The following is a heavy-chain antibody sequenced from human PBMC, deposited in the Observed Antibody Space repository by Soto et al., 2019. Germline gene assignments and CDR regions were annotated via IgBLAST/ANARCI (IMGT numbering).Heavy chain of an antibody. V-gene: IGHV4-30-4*01. CDR3: ARVWYYYDRRAGGNFDY. J-gene: IGHJ4*02. CDR1: GGSISSGDYY. Sequence: SETLSLTCTVSGGSISSGDYYWSWIRQPPGKGLEWIGYIYYSGSTYYNPSLKSRVTISVDTSKNQFSLKLSSVTAADTAVYYCARVWYYYDRRAGGNFDYWGQGTMVTVSS. CDR2: IYYSGST. D-gene: IGHD3-10*01.